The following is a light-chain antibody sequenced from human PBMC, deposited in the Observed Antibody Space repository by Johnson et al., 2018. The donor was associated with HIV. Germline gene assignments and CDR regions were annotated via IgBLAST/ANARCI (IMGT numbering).Light chain of an antibody. CDR3: AAWDDSLNGHYV. V-gene: IGLV1-44*01. Sequence: HSVLTQPPSASGTPGQRVTISCSGSSSNIGSNTVNWYQHLPGTAPNLLIYRDIQRPSGVPDRFSASKSGPSASLALSGLQAEDEADYYCAAWDDSLNGHYVFGTGTKVTVL. CDR2: RDI. CDR1: SSNIGSNT. J-gene: IGLJ1*01.